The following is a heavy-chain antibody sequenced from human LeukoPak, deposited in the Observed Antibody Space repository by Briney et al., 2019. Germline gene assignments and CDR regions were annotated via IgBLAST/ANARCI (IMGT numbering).Heavy chain of an antibody. V-gene: IGHV3-48*02. CDR3: ARLRGSGRWLDY. J-gene: IGHJ4*02. CDR1: GFTFSSYS. D-gene: IGHD3-10*01. Sequence: GSLRLSCAASGFTFSSYSMSRVRQAPGKGLEWVSYISISSSTTYYADSVKGRFTISRDNAKSSLYLQMNSLRDEDTAVYYCARLRGSGRWLDYWGQGTLVTVSS. CDR2: ISISSSTT.